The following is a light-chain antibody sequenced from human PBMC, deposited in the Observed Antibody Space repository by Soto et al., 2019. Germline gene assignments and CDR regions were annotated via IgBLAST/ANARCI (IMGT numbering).Light chain of an antibody. CDR2: GAS. V-gene: IGKV3-20*01. Sequence: EIVLTQSPGTMSLSPGERVTLSCRASQTVTRSYLAWYQQKPGQAPRLLIYGASIRATGIPDRFSGSGSVTDFTLTISRLEPEDFAVYYCQHYGTSPRTFGQGTKVAIK. CDR3: QHYGTSPRT. J-gene: IGKJ1*01. CDR1: QTVTRSY.